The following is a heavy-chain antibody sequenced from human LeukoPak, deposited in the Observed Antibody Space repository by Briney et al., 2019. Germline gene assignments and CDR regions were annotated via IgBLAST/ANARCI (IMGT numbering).Heavy chain of an antibody. CDR2: INPSGGST. D-gene: IGHD3-22*01. CDR3: ARDLTMIVGGDAFDI. V-gene: IGHV1-46*01. J-gene: IGHJ3*02. Sequence: ASVKVSCKASGYTFTSYYMHWVRQAPGQGLEWMGIINPSGGSTSYAQKFQGRVTMTRDTSTSTVYMELSSLRSEDTAVYYCARDLTMIVGGDAFDIWGQGTMVTVSS. CDR1: GYTFTSYY.